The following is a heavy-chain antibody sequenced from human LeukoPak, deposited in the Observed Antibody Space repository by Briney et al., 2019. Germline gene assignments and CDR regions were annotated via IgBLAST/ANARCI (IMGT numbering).Heavy chain of an antibody. CDR3: ARQRYYYDSSGYLIDDY. CDR2: IKQDGSEK. V-gene: IGHV3-7*01. CDR1: GFTFSSHR. J-gene: IGHJ4*02. Sequence: GGSLRLSCAASGFTFSSHRMSWVRQAPGKGLEWVANIKQDGSEKYYVDSVKGRFTISRDNAKNSLYLQMNSLRAEDTAVYYCARQRYYYDSSGYLIDDYWGQGTLVTVSS. D-gene: IGHD3-22*01.